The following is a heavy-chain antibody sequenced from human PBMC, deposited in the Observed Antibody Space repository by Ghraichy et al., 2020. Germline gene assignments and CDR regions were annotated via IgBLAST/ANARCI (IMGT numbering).Heavy chain of an antibody. CDR3: TREAAGAADY. CDR1: GGSISTTSYH. Sequence: ESLNISCTVSGGSISTTSYHWGWVRQPPGKGLEWIGSIFYSGNTYYSPSLQSRVTISVDTSKNRFSLTLSSMTAAETAVYFCTREAAGAADYWGQGTLVTVSS. V-gene: IGHV4-39*02. D-gene: IGHD6-25*01. CDR2: IFYSGNT. J-gene: IGHJ4*02.